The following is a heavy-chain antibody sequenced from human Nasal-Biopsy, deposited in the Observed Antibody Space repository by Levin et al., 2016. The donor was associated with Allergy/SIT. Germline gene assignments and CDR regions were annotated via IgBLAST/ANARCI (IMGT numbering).Heavy chain of an antibody. CDR2: ISGGNGNT. J-gene: IGHJ4*02. Sequence: GESLKISCAASGFTFSSYAMTWVRQAPGKGLEWVSGISGGNGNTYYTDSVKVRFTISRDDSKNTLYLQMNSLRAEDTAVYYCAKGRSGWVAGSDYFDYWGQGTLVTVSS. V-gene: IGHV3-23*01. CDR1: GFTFSSYA. CDR3: AKGRSGWVAGSDYFDY. D-gene: IGHD6-19*01.